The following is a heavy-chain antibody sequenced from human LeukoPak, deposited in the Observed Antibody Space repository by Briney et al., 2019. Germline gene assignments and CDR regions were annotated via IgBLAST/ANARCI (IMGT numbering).Heavy chain of an antibody. V-gene: IGHV3-30*18. D-gene: IGHD6-13*01. CDR2: ISDDGSRK. J-gene: IGHJ4*02. CDR3: AKDRSTTWSFDY. Sequence: GGSLRLSCAASGFTFSFSGMYWVRQAPGKGLEWVAFISDDGSRKYYADPVKGRFTMSRDNSKNTLFLQMNSLRTEDTAVYYCAKDRSTTWSFDYWGQGTLVTVSS. CDR1: GFTFSFSG.